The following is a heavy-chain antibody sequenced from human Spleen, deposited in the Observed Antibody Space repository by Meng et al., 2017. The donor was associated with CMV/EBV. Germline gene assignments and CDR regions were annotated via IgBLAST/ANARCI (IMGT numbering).Heavy chain of an antibody. CDR3: AKDPIAYCGGDCYSCDY. CDR1: GFTFSSYA. D-gene: IGHD2-21*01. V-gene: IGHV3-30*04. CDR2: ISYDGSNK. J-gene: IGHJ4*02. Sequence: GESLKISCAASGFTFSSYAMHWVRQAPGKGLEWVAVISYDGSNKYYADSVKGRFTVSRDNSKNTLYLQMNSLRAEDTAVYYCAKDPIAYCGGDCYSCDYWGQGTLVTVSS.